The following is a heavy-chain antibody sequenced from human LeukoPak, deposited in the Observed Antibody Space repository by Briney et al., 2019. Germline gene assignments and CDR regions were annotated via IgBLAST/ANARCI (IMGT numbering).Heavy chain of an antibody. CDR2: INHSGST. Sequence: PSETLSLTCTVSGGSISSYYWSWIRQPPGKGLEWIGEINHSGSTNYNPSLKSRVTISVDTSKNQFSLKLSSVTAADTAVYYCARDGVGATAWGQGTLVTVSS. CDR3: ARDGVGATA. J-gene: IGHJ4*02. CDR1: GGSISSYY. V-gene: IGHV4-34*01. D-gene: IGHD1-26*01.